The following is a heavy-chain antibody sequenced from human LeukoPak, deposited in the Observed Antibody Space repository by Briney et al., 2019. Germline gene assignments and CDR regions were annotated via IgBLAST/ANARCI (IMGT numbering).Heavy chain of an antibody. CDR2: IKSKTDGGTT. J-gene: IGHJ4*02. CDR3: TTEAVREVIMSQTYYFDY. D-gene: IGHD3-10*01. V-gene: IGHV3-15*01. Sequence: GGSLRLSCAASGFTFSNAWMSWVRQAPGKGLEWVGRIKSKTDGGTTDYAAPVKGRFTISRDDSKNTLYLQMNSLKTEDTAVYYCTTEAVREVIMSQTYYFDYWGQGTLVTVSS. CDR1: GFTFSNAW.